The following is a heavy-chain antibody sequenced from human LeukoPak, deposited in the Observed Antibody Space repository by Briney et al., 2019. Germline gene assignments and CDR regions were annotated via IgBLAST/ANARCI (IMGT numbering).Heavy chain of an antibody. Sequence: GESLKISCKGSGYSFTNYWIGWVRQMPGKGLEWRGIIYPGDSDTRYSPSFQGQVTISADKSISTAYLQWSSLRASDTGMYYCARGSRSGWSNFDYWGQGSLVTVSS. V-gene: IGHV5-51*01. CDR2: IYPGDSDT. D-gene: IGHD6-19*01. J-gene: IGHJ4*02. CDR1: GYSFTNYW. CDR3: ARGSRSGWSNFDY.